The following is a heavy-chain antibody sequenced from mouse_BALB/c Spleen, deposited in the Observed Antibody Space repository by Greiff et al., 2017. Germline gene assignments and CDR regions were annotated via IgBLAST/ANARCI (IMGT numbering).Heavy chain of an antibody. CDR3: ATDYYGSRGDAMEY. V-gene: IGHV14-3*02. CDR1: GFNIKDTY. D-gene: IGHD1-1*01. J-gene: IGHJ4*01. Sequence: EVMLVESGAELVKPGASVKLSCTASGFNIKDTYMHWVKQRPEQGLEWIGRIDPANGNTKYDPKFQGKATITADTSSNTAYLQLSSLTSEDTAVYYGATDYYGSRGDAMEYWGQGTSVTVSA. CDR2: IDPANGNT.